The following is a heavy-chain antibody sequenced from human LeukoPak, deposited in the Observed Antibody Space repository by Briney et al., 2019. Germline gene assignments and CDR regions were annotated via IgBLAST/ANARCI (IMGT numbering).Heavy chain of an antibody. V-gene: IGHV4-30-4*07. CDR3: VRGVTRGYIYAD. D-gene: IGHD5-18*01. J-gene: IGHJ4*02. CDR1: GGSISSGGYS. CDR2: VFTTGTT. Sequence: PSETLSLTCALSGGSISSGGYSWWWVRQPPGKGLEWIGYVFTTGTTYYNPSLNSRVTISLDMSKNQFSLKLRSVTAADTAVYFCVRGVTRGYIYADWGQGTLVTVSS.